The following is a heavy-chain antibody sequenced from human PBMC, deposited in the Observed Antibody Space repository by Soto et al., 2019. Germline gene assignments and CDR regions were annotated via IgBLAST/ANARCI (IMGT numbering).Heavy chain of an antibody. Sequence: ASVKVSCKASGYTFTSYGISWVRQAPGQGLEWMGWISAYNGNTNYAQKLQGRVTMTTDTSTSTAYMELRSLRSDDTAVYYCARDREYKVPVEWDYCGQGTLVTVSS. J-gene: IGHJ4*02. CDR1: GYTFTSYG. CDR3: ARDREYKVPVEWDY. D-gene: IGHD2-2*01. V-gene: IGHV1-18*04. CDR2: ISAYNGNT.